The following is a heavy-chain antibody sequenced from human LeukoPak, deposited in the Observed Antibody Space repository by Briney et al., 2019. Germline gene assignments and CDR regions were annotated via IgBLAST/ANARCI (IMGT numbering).Heavy chain of an antibody. CDR1: GFTFSDHY. Sequence: SGRSLRLSCAASGFTFSDHYMDWVRQAPGKGLEWVGRTRNKANSYTTEYAASVKGRFTISRDDSKNSLYLQMNSLKTEDTAVYYCARVDCDSRSRAFDIWGQGTMVTVSS. CDR2: TRNKANSYTT. D-gene: IGHD3-22*01. CDR3: ARVDCDSRSRAFDI. V-gene: IGHV3-72*01. J-gene: IGHJ3*02.